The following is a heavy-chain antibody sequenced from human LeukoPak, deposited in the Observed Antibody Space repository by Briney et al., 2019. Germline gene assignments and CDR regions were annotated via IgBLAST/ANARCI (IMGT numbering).Heavy chain of an antibody. J-gene: IGHJ4*02. D-gene: IGHD1-26*01. CDR1: GYTFTSYG. Sequence: GASVKVSCKASGYTFTSYGITWVRQAPGQGLERMGWISGYNGNTNYAQKLQGRVSMTTDTSTSTAYMELRSLRSDDTAVYYCARDPPGVGVDFDYWGQGTLVTVSS. V-gene: IGHV1-18*01. CDR3: ARDPPGVGVDFDY. CDR2: ISGYNGNT.